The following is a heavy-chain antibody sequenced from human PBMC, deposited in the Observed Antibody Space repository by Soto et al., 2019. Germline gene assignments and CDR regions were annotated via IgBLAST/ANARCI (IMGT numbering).Heavy chain of an antibody. CDR2: IYPGDSDT. J-gene: IGHJ5*02. CDR3: ARQRFIAARRINWFDP. D-gene: IGHD6-6*01. CDR1: GYSFTSYW. V-gene: IGHV5-51*01. Sequence: GESLKISCKGSGYSFTSYWIGWVRQMPGKGLEWMGIIYPGDSDTRYSPSCQGQVTISADKSISTAYLQWSSLKASDTAMYYCARQRFIAARRINWFDPWGQGTLVTVSS.